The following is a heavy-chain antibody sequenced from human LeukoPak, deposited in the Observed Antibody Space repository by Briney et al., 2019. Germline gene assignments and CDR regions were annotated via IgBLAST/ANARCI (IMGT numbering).Heavy chain of an antibody. CDR3: AAGSRMTTVTT. V-gene: IGHV1-58*02. Sequence: ASVKVSCKASGFTFTSSAMQWVRQARGQRLEWIGWIVVGGGNTNYAQKFQERVTITRDMSTSTAYMELSSLRSEDTAVYYCAAGSRMTTVTTWGQGTLVTVSS. J-gene: IGHJ5*02. D-gene: IGHD4-17*01. CDR2: IVVGGGNT. CDR1: GFTFTSSA.